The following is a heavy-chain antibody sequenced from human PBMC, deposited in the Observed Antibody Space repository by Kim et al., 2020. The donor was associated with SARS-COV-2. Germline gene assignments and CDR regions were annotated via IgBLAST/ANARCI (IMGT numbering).Heavy chain of an antibody. J-gene: IGHJ4*02. V-gene: IGHV4-39*01. CDR3: ARHGWSCSSWPSNIDY. D-gene: IGHD6-13*01. Sequence: LKSRVTISVDTSKNHFSLKLSSVTAADTAVYYCARHGWSCSSWPSNIDYWGQGTLVAVSS.